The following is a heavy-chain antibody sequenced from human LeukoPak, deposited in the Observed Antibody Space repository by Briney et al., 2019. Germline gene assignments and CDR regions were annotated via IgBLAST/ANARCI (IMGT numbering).Heavy chain of an antibody. J-gene: IGHJ4*02. CDR2: IKQDGSDR. Sequence: GSLRLSCAASGFTFRNYWMSWVRQAPGTGLEWVANIKQDGSDRNYVTSVRGRFTISRDNAESSLYLQMDSLRDEDTAVYYCAKDSYSNYGPADYWGQGNLVTVSS. V-gene: IGHV3-7*03. CDR3: AKDSYSNYGPADY. CDR1: GFTFRNYW. D-gene: IGHD4-11*01.